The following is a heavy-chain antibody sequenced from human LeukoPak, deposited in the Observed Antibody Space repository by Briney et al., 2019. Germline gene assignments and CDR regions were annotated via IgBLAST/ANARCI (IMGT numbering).Heavy chain of an antibody. D-gene: IGHD3-9*01. V-gene: IGHV3-7*01. CDR2: IKQDGSEK. CDR3: ARDTLRYFDWSIRSGAFDI. J-gene: IGHJ3*02. CDR1: GFTFSSYW. Sequence: GGSLRLSCAASGFTFSSYWMSWVRQAPGKGLEWVANIKQDGSEKYYVDSVKGRFTISRDNAKNSLYLQMNSLRAEDTAVYYCARDTLRYFDWSIRSGAFDIWGQGTMVTVSS.